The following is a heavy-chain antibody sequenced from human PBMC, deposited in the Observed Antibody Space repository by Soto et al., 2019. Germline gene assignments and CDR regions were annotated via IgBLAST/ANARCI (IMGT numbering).Heavy chain of an antibody. D-gene: IGHD3-3*01. J-gene: IGHJ4*02. Sequence: SETLFLTCTVSGGSISNYFCNWIRQPAGKRLEWIGRIDNSGSTNYNPSLKSRITMSAETSRKQFSLKLNSVTAAETAVYYCARGGQDFWSGPFDYWGQGALVT. CDR3: ARGGQDFWSGPFDY. CDR2: IDNSGST. CDR1: GGSISNYF. V-gene: IGHV4-4*07.